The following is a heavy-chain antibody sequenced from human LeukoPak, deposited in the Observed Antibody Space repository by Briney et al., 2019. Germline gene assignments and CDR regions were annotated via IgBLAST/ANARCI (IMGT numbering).Heavy chain of an antibody. D-gene: IGHD1-20*01. CDR1: GFTFSTYA. V-gene: IGHV3-23*01. Sequence: QPGGSLRFSCAGSGFTFSTYAMSWVRQAPGKGLEWVSGISASGGTTYYADSVKGRFTIFRDNSKNTVYLQMNSLRAEDTAVYYCARAGVKALTGTGDAFDIWGQGTMVTVSS. J-gene: IGHJ3*02. CDR2: ISASGGTT. CDR3: ARAGVKALTGTGDAFDI.